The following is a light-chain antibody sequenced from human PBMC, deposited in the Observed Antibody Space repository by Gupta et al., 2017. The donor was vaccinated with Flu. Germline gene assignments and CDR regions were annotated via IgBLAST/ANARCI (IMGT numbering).Light chain of an antibody. CDR3: AAWDDSLSSYV. CDR1: SSNIGSNY. J-gene: IGLJ1*01. CDR2: RSN. Sequence: SVLTHPPSASGPPGQRVTISCSGSSSNIGSNYVLWYQHLPGTAPKLLIYRSNQRPSGVPDRFSGSKSGTSASLAISGLRSEDEADYYCAAWDDSLSSYVFGTGTKVTVL. V-gene: IGLV1-47*01.